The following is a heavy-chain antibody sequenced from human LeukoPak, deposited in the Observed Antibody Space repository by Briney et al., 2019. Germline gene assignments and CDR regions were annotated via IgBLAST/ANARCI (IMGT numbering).Heavy chain of an antibody. D-gene: IGHD4-11*01. Sequence: PGGSLRLSCATSGFIFTTYAMIWVRQAPGKGLEWVSTISGGGGSTFYADSVKGRFTIFRVNSKNTLYLQMNSLRAEDTAIYYCAKDVSDYTNFPDVWGQGTTVTVSS. V-gene: IGHV3-23*01. CDR2: ISGGGGST. CDR1: GFIFTTYA. CDR3: AKDVSDYTNFPDV. J-gene: IGHJ6*02.